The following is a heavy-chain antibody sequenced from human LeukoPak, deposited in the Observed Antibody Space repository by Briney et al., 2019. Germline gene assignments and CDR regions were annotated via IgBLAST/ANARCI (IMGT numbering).Heavy chain of an antibody. CDR1: GGSVSSGSYY. D-gene: IGHD6-13*01. J-gene: IGHJ4*02. CDR2: IYYSGST. V-gene: IGHV4-61*01. Sequence: SETLSLTCTVSGGSVSSGSYYWSWIRQPPGKGLEWIGYIYYSGSTNYNPSLKSRVTISVDTSKNQFSLKLSSVTAADTAVYYCARGGVESSSCDYWGQGTLVTVSS. CDR3: ARGGVESSSCDY.